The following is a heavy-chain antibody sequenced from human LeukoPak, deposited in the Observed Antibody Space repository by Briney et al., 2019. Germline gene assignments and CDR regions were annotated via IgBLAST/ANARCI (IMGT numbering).Heavy chain of an antibody. Sequence: EAPVKVSFKPSGYTFTGYYMHWVRQAPGQGLEWMGRINPNSGATNYAQKFQGRVTMTRDTSISTAYMELTTLRSDDTAVYYCAKSIEYCGADCYGYFDLWGRGTLVTVSS. D-gene: IGHD2-21*02. CDR2: INPNSGAT. V-gene: IGHV1-2*06. CDR3: AKSIEYCGADCYGYFDL. J-gene: IGHJ2*01. CDR1: GYTFTGYY.